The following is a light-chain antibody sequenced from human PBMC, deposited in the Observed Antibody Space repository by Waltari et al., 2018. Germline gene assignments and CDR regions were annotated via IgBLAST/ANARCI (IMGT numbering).Light chain of an antibody. CDR1: PSIGRY. Sequence: VLTQSPGTPSLSPGDRATLSCRASPSIGRYLVWYQQRPGQAPRLLIYAASTRATGIPDRFSGSASGTDFALTISRLESEDFAVYYCQNHERLPATFGQGTKVEIK. J-gene: IGKJ1*01. V-gene: IGKV3-20*01. CDR2: AAS. CDR3: QNHERLPAT.